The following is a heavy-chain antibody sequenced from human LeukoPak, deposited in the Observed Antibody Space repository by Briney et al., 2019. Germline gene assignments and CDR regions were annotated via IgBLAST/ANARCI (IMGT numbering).Heavy chain of an antibody. D-gene: IGHD4-17*01. Sequence: PGGSLRLSCAASGFNFRTYGMHWVRQAPGKGLEWVSYISISASTMYYADSVRGRFTISRDNAKNSVYLQMDSLRADDTAVYYCVRDRFDYALDYWGQGALVTVSS. J-gene: IGHJ4*02. V-gene: IGHV3-48*04. CDR1: GFNFRTYG. CDR3: VRDRFDYALDY. CDR2: ISISASTM.